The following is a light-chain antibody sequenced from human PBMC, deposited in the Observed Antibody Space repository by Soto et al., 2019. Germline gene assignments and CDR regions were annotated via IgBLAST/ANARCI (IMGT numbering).Light chain of an antibody. V-gene: IGLV1-47*02. CDR2: SND. Sequence: QSVLTQPPSASGAPGQRVTISCSGRTSNIGSNFVYWYQQLPGTAPKLLIYSNDQRPSGVPDRFSGPKSGTTASLVISGLRSEDEADYYCAAGDDSLNARVFGGGTKLTVL. CDR1: TSNIGSNF. J-gene: IGLJ2*01. CDR3: AAGDDSLNARV.